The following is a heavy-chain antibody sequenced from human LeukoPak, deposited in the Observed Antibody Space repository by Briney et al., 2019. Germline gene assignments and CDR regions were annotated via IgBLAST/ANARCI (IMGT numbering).Heavy chain of an antibody. V-gene: IGHV3-33*01. D-gene: IGHD3-10*01. J-gene: IGHJ4*02. CDR3: ARDSRGMVRGVINRILGY. CDR1: GFTFSSYG. CDR2: IWYDGSNK. Sequence: AGGSLRLSCAASGFTFSSYGMHWVRQAPGKGLEWVAVIWYDGSNKYYADSVKGRFTISRDNSKNTLYLQMNSLRAEDTAVYYCARDSRGMVRGVINRILGYWGQGTLVTVSS.